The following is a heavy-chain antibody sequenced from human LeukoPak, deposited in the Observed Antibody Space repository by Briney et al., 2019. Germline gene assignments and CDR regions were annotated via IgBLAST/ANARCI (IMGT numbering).Heavy chain of an antibody. D-gene: IGHD6-13*01. CDR1: GGSISSSSYY. CDR3: ARVKFIAAAGTNYMDV. J-gene: IGHJ6*03. Sequence: SETLSLTCTVSGGSISSSSYYWGWLRQPPGMGLEWIVSIYYSGSTYYNPSLKSRVTISVDTSKNQFSLKLSSVTAADTAVYYCARVKFIAAAGTNYMDVWGKGTTVTVSS. V-gene: IGHV4-39*07. CDR2: IYYSGST.